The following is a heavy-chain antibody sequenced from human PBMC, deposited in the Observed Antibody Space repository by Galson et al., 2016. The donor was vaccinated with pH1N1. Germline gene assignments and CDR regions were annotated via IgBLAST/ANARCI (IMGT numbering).Heavy chain of an antibody. CDR3: ARLGASVGGTTY. CDR1: GYTFTSYG. CDR2: VSTSNGNT. D-gene: IGHD6-19*01. V-gene: IGHV1-18*01. Sequence: SVKVSCNASGYTFTSYGISWVRQAPGQGLEFMGWVSTSNGNTHFAQKFQGRVTLTTDTSTSTAYMELRSLRSDDTAVYYCARLGASVGGTTYWGQGTLVTVSS. J-gene: IGHJ4*02.